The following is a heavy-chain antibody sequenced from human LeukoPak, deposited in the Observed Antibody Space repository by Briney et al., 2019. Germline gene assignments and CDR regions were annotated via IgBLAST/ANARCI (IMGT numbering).Heavy chain of an antibody. J-gene: IGHJ2*01. CDR3: ARDRIEVADTLRYFDL. CDR2: IYITGNI. V-gene: IGHV4-4*07. CDR1: GGSISSHY. D-gene: IGHD5-24*01. Sequence: SETPSLTRSVSGGSISSHYWSWIRQPAGAGLKRIGRIYITGNIDDNPSLKSPVTMSVDTSKNQFSLKLSSVTAADTAVYYCARDRIEVADTLRYFDLWGRGTLVTVSS.